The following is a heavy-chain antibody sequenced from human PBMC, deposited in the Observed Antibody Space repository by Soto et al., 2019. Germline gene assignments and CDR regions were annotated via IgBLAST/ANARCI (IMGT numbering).Heavy chain of an antibody. Sequence: PGGSLRLSCAASGFTFSSYAMSWVRQAPGKGLEWVSAISGSGGSTYYADSVRGRFTISRDNTRNIVYLQMYSLRAEDTAIYYCVKDLTPDGLWEFDYWGQGTPVTVSS. D-gene: IGHD1-26*01. V-gene: IGHV3-23*01. CDR2: ISGSGGST. J-gene: IGHJ4*02. CDR3: VKDLTPDGLWEFDY. CDR1: GFTFSSYA.